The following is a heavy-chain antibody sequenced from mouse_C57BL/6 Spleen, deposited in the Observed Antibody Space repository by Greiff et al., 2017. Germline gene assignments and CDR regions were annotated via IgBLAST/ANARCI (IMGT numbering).Heavy chain of an antibody. CDR1: GYTFTSYW. CDR2: IDPSDSET. J-gene: IGHJ3*01. CDR3: ALGGSGPPFAY. V-gene: IGHV1-52*01. Sequence: QVQLQQPGAELVRPGSSVKLSCKASGYTFTSYWMHWVKQRPIQGLEWIGNIDPSDSETHYNQKFKDKATLTVDKSSSTAYMQLSSLTSEDSAVYYCALGGSGPPFAYWGQGTLVTVSA. D-gene: IGHD3-2*02.